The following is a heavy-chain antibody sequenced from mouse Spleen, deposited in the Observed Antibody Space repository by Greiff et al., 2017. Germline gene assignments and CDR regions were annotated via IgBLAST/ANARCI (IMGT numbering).Heavy chain of an antibody. Sequence: VQLQQSGAELVRPGALVKLSCKASGFNIKDYYMHWVKQRPEQGLEWIGWIDPENGDTEYASKFQGKATITADTSSNTAYLQLSSLTSEDTAVYYCTLYYGDPYWGQGTTLTVSS. V-gene: IGHV14-4*01. CDR2: IDPENGDT. CDR3: TLYYGDPY. J-gene: IGHJ2*01. D-gene: IGHD2-13*01. CDR1: GFNIKDYY.